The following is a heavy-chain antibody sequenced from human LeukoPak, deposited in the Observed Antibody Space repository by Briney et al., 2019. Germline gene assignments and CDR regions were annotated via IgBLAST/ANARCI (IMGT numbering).Heavy chain of an antibody. Sequence: PSETLSLTCTVSGGSLTNYYWAWIRQTPGKGLEWLGYVYYTGTTTYNPSLKSRITILVDTSRDQFSLKLTSATAADTAVYYCARQRTAPPIFTYYGMDVWGPGTTVTVSS. CDR3: ARQRTAPPIFTYYGMDV. D-gene: IGHD2/OR15-2a*01. CDR1: GGSLTNYY. V-gene: IGHV4-59*08. CDR2: VYYTGTT. J-gene: IGHJ6*02.